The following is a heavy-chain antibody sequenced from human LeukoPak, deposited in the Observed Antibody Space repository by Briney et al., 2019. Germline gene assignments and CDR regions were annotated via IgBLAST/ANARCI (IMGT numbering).Heavy chain of an antibody. CDR1: GYTLTELS. J-gene: IGHJ1*01. CDR2: INPNSGGT. D-gene: IGHD2-21*02. Sequence: GASVKVSCKVSGYTLTELSMHWVRQAPGQGLEWMGWINPNSGGTNFAQKFQGRVTLTRDTSINTAYMELSSLRSDDTAVYYCARAKLDDCGGVCDQYFQHWGQGTLVTVSS. V-gene: IGHV1-2*02. CDR3: ARAKLDDCGGVCDQYFQH.